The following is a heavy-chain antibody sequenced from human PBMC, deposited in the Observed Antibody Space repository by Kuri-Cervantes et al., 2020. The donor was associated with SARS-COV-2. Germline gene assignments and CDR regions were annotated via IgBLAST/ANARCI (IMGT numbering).Heavy chain of an antibody. CDR1: GGSIISSNHY. D-gene: IGHD3-10*01. CDR3: ARLRRERSYYFGSGNYYFPGAFDY. CDR2: IYYTETT. J-gene: IGHJ4*02. Sequence: SETLSLTCTVSGGSIISSNHYWGWIRQPPGKGLEWIGTIYYTETTYYNPSLKSRVTMSVDTSNNQFSLKLSSVTAADTAVYYCARLRRERSYYFGSGNYYFPGAFDYWGQGTLVTVSS. V-gene: IGHV4-39*01.